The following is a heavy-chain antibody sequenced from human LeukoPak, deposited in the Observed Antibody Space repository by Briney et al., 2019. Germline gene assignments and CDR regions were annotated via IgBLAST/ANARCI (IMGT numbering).Heavy chain of an antibody. J-gene: IGHJ4*02. CDR2: MNPKSGGT. V-gene: IGHV1-2*02. D-gene: IGHD6-13*01. CDR3: ASSSSSWFGHY. Sequence: ASVKVSCKASGYTFTAFYMNWVRQAPGQGLEWMGWMNPKSGGTNYAQKFQGRVTMTRDTSISTAYMELSRLRSDDTAVYYCASSSSSWFGHYWGQGTLVTVSS. CDR1: GYTFTAFY.